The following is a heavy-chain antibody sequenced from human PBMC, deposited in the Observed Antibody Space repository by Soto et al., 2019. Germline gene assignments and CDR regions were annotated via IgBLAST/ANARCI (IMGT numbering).Heavy chain of an antibody. CDR1: GYTFTSYY. J-gene: IGHJ3*02. CDR3: ASSLVVVAATKTDAFDI. CDR2: INPSGGST. V-gene: IGHV1-46*03. Sequence: GASVKVSCKASGYTFTSYYMHWVRQAPGQGLEWMGIINPSGGSTSYAQKFQGRVTMTRDTSTSTVYMELSSLRSEDTAVYYCASSLVVVAATKTDAFDIWGQGTMVTVSS. D-gene: IGHD2-15*01.